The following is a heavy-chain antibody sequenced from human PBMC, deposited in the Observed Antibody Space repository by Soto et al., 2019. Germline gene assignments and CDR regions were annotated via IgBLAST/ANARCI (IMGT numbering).Heavy chain of an antibody. D-gene: IGHD3-10*01. CDR3: ASKRYYHGSGSYPGRASDYYYYYGMDV. Sequence: GASVKVSCKASGYTFTSYDINWVRQATGQGLEWMGWMNPNSGNTGYAQKFQGRVTMTRNTSISTAYMELSSLRSEDTAVYYCASKRYYHGSGSYPGRASDYYYYYGMDVWG. V-gene: IGHV1-8*01. CDR1: GYTFTSYD. CDR2: MNPNSGNT. J-gene: IGHJ6*02.